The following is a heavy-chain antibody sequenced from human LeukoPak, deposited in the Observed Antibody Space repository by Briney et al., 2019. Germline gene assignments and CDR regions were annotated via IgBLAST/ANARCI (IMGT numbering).Heavy chain of an antibody. CDR1: GGTFSSYA. CDR2: IIPIFGTA. CDR3: ARDEGAKIAFHI. Sequence: GASVTVSCKASGGTFSSYAISWVPQAPGQGLEWMGGIIPIFGTANYAQKFQDRVTITADKSTSTAYMELSSLRFEDTAVYYCARDEGAKIAFHIWGQGTMVTVSS. V-gene: IGHV1-69*06. D-gene: IGHD1-26*01. J-gene: IGHJ3*02.